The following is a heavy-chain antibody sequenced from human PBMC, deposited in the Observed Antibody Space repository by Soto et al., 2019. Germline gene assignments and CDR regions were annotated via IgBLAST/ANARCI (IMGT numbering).Heavy chain of an antibody. CDR1: GFTFGSYW. D-gene: IGHD1-1*01. CDR3: ASPQLERRMWFAG. Sequence: EVQLVEAGGGLVQPGGSLRLTCAASGFTFGSYWMHWVRQAPGKGLVWVSRISSDGSTTSYADSVRGRFTISRDNAKNTLYLQMNSLRAEDTAVYFCASPQLERRMWFAGWGPGILVTVSS. J-gene: IGHJ4*02. CDR2: ISSDGSTT. V-gene: IGHV3-74*01.